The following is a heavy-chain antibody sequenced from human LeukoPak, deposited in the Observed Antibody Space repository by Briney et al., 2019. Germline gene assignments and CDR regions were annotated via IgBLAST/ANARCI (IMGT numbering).Heavy chain of an antibody. J-gene: IGHJ4*02. CDR3: ASISN. CDR1: GFTVSGEY. CDR2: IYRDGST. V-gene: IGHV3-53*01. Sequence: GGSLRLSCAASGFTVSGEYMSWVRQASGRGLEWVSVIYRDGSTHYADSVKGRFTISRDDSKNTLYLQMNSLRAEDTALYYCASISNWGQGTLVTVSS.